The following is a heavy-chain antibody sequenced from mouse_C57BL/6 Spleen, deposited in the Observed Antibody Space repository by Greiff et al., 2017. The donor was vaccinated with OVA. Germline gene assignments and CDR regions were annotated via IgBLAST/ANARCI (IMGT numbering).Heavy chain of an antibody. CDR2: INPSNGGT. D-gene: IGHD1-1*01. CDR3: AREDYGRRSPMDY. Sequence: VQPQQPGTELVKPGASVKLSCKASGYTFTSYWMHWVKQRPGQGLEWIGNINPSNGGTNYNEKFKSKATLTVDKSSSTAYMQLSSLTSEDSAVYYCAREDYGRRSPMDYWGQGTSVTVSS. V-gene: IGHV1-53*01. CDR1: GYTFTSYW. J-gene: IGHJ4*01.